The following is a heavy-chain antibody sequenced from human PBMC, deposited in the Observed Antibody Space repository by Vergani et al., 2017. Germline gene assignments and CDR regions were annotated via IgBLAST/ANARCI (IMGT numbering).Heavy chain of an antibody. D-gene: IGHD3-9*01. CDR3: ARXQRYDILTGYSSYWYFDL. V-gene: IGHV3-21*01. CDR1: GFTFSSYS. CDR2: ISSSSSYI. J-gene: IGHJ2*01. Sequence: EVQLVESGGGLVKPGGSLRLSCAASGFTFSSYSMNWVRQAPGKGLEWVSSISSSSSYIYYADSVKGRFTISRDNAKNSLYLQMNSLRAEDTAVYYCARXQRYDILTGYSSYWYFDLWGRGTLVTVSS.